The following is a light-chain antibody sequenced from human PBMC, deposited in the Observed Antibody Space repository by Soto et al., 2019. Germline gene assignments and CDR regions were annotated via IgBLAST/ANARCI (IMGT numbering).Light chain of an antibody. J-gene: IGKJ1*01. CDR3: QQSYSTPHT. Sequence: DIQMTQSPSSLSASVGDRVTITCRASQSISSYLNWYQQKPGKAPKLLIYAASSLQSGVPSRFRGSGSGTDFTLTISILQTEDFATYYCQQSYSTPHTFGQGTKVEIK. CDR2: AAS. CDR1: QSISSY. V-gene: IGKV1-39*01.